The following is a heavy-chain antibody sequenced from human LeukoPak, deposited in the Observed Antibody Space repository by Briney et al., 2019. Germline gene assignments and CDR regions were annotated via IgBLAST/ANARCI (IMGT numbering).Heavy chain of an antibody. V-gene: IGHV3-48*03. Sequence: PGGSLRLSCAASGFTFRSYDMNWVRQAPGKGLEWVSYTSSSGTTIYYADSVKGRFTISRDNAKNSLYLQMSSLRAEDTAVYYCAKALATRHMDVWGQGTTVTVSS. CDR2: TSSSGTTI. CDR3: AKALATRHMDV. CDR1: GFTFRSYD. J-gene: IGHJ6*02.